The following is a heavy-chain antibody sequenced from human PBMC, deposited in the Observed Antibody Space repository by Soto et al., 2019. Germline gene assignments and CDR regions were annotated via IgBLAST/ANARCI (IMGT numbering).Heavy chain of an antibody. J-gene: IGHJ4*02. V-gene: IGHV4-34*01. CDR2: INHNGNT. Sequence: QVQLQQWGAGLLKPSETLSLTCAVYGGSFSGYYWSWIRQPPGKGLEWIGEINHNGNTNNNPSLKSRVTTSVDTSKKQFSLKLSSVTAADTAVYYCARRQDIVATFDYWGRGARVTVSS. D-gene: IGHD5-12*01. CDR1: GGSFSGYY. CDR3: ARRQDIVATFDY.